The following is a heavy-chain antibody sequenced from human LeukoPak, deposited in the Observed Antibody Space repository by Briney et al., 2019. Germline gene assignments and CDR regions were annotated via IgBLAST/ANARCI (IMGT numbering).Heavy chain of an antibody. CDR3: ASVYCSSTSCYRGGLDY. J-gene: IGHJ4*02. CDR2: ISAYNGNT. Sequence: GESLKVSCKASGYTFTSYGISWVRQAPGQGLEWMGWISAYNGNTNYAQKLQGRVTMTTDTSTSTAYMELRSLRSDDTAVYYCASVYCSSTSCYRGGLDYWGQGTLVTVSS. CDR1: GYTFTSYG. V-gene: IGHV1-18*01. D-gene: IGHD2-2*01.